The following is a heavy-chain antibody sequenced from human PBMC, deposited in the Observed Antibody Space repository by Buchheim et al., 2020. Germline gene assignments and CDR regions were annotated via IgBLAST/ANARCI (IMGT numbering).Heavy chain of an antibody. V-gene: IGHV3-23*04. CDR2: FSSSGGNT. J-gene: IGHJ4*02. D-gene: IGHD6-6*01. CDR3: AKDLAEYSSSSGNY. CDR1: GFTFSSYA. Sequence: EVQLVESGGGLVRPGGSLRLSCAASGFTFSSYAMTWVRQAPGKGLEWVSTFSSSGGNTYYADSVKGRFTIPRDTTKNTLYLQMNSLRAEDTAVYYCAKDLAEYSSSSGNYWGQGTL.